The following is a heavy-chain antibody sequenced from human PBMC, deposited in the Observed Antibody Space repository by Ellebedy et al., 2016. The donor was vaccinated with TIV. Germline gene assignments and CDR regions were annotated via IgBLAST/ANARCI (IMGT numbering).Heavy chain of an antibody. J-gene: IGHJ4*02. CDR2: LSHDEDKR. D-gene: IGHD1-26*01. CDR1: GFTLKAYT. V-gene: IGHV3-30-3*02. CDR3: AKSRWEWELQNFDY. Sequence: GESLKISXAASGFTLKAYTMHWVRQAPGKGLEWVAVLSHDEDKRYYTDSVKGRFTIYRDSSKNTLYLQMNSLRAEDTALYYCAKSRWEWELQNFDYWGQGTLVTVSS.